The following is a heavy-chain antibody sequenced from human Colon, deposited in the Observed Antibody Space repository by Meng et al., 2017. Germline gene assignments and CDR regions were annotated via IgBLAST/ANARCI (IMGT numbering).Heavy chain of an antibody. CDR3: VRECAFASTRKPAHLDT. CDR2: AYYRAKWYY. CDR1: GDSVSNNNAA. J-gene: IGHJ5*02. V-gene: IGHV6-1*01. Sequence: SQTLSLTCATSGDSVSNNNAAWNWIRQSPSRGLEWLGRAYYRAKWYYDYAESVKSRLTVNPDTSMSQFSLQLNSVTPEDTAVYYCVRECAFASTRKPAHLDTWGQGTLVTVSS. D-gene: IGHD2-2*01.